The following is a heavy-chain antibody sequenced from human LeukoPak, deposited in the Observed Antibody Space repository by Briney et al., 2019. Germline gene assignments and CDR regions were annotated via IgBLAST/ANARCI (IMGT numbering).Heavy chain of an antibody. Sequence: PGGSLRLSCASSGFTFISYWMAWLRQAPGKGLEWVANIKHNGDDLNYVDSVEDRFTISRDNAQNSLYLHMTSLRVEDTAVYYCARELRTFDSWGQGTLVTVSS. J-gene: IGHJ4*02. D-gene: IGHD3-16*01. CDR3: ARELRTFDS. CDR1: GFTFISYW. CDR2: IKHNGDDL. V-gene: IGHV3-7*01.